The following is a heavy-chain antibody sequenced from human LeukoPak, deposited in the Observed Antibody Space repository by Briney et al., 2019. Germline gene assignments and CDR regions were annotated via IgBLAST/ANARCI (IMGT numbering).Heavy chain of an antibody. J-gene: IGHJ4*02. CDR1: GFTFSSYG. D-gene: IGHD2-2*01. Sequence: GGSLRLSCAASGFTFSSYGMHWVRQAPGKGLEWVAVISYDGSNKYYADSVKGRFTNSRDNSKNTLYLQMNSLRAEDTAVYYCAKASLRYCSSTSCLYYFDYWGQGTLVTVSS. V-gene: IGHV3-30*18. CDR3: AKASLRYCSSTSCLYYFDY. CDR2: ISYDGSNK.